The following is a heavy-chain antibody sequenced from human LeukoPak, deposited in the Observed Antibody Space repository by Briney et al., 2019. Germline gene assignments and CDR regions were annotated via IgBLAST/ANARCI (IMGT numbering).Heavy chain of an antibody. J-gene: IGHJ4*02. Sequence: GGSLRHSCAASGLTLCSYWMSGVRQALRKGREWVANIKQEGVEEDYVDSVKGPFSISRDNANNSLYLHMSSVRAADTAEDSRARSSRSHAWGSGDYWGEGAPVIVSS. CDR2: IKQEGVEE. V-gene: IGHV3-7*02. CDR1: GLTLCSYW. CDR3: ARSSRSHAWGSGDY. D-gene: IGHD3-16*01.